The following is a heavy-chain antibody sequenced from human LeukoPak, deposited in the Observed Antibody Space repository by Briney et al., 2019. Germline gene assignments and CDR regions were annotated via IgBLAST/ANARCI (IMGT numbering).Heavy chain of an antibody. J-gene: IGHJ4*02. CDR2: FSVSSGSA. D-gene: IGHD6-25*01. Sequence: GGSLRLSCAASGFTFSSYAMSWVRQAPGKGLEWVSSFSVSSGSAYYADSVKGRFTISRDNSKNTFYLQMNSLRAEDTAVYHCARGTAALDYWGQGTLVTVSS. V-gene: IGHV3-23*01. CDR3: ARGTAALDY. CDR1: GFTFSSYA.